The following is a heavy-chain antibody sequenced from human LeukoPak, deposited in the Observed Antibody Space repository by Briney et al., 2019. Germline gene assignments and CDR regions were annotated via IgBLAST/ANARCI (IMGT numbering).Heavy chain of an antibody. CDR2: IYYSGSN. D-gene: IGHD1-26*01. Sequence: NPSGTLSLTCTASGFSISSYYWSWIRQAPGKGLEWIGYIYYSGSNNYNPYLKSRVTISVDTSKNQFSLKLSSVTAADTAVYYCARSGPSLHYLFDSWGQGTLVTVSS. CDR3: ARSGPSLHYLFDS. CDR1: GFSISSYY. J-gene: IGHJ5*01. V-gene: IGHV4-59*01.